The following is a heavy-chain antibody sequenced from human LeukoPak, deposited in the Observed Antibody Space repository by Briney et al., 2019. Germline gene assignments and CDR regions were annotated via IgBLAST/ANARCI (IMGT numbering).Heavy chain of an antibody. CDR2: ISAYNGNT. D-gene: IGHD6-19*01. CDR3: ARDDEYSSGWYGIDY. J-gene: IGHJ4*02. V-gene: IGHV1-18*01. Sequence: ASVKVSCKASGYTFTSYGISWVRQAPGQGLEWMGWISAYNGNTNYAQKLQGRVTMTTDTSTSTAYRELRSLRSDDTAVYYCARDDEYSSGWYGIDYRGQGTLVTVSS. CDR1: GYTFTSYG.